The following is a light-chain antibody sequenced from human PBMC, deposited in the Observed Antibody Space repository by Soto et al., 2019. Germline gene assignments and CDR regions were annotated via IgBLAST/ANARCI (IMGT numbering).Light chain of an antibody. Sequence: RASQGISNYLAWYQQKPGKAPKFLIYGASTLQSGVPSRFCVSGSGTDFALGMRSLHSGDTAIFICESYCRVAWRLGRGTKVDIK. J-gene: IGKJ1*01. CDR1: QGISNY. V-gene: IGKV1-27*01. CDR3: ESYCRVAWR. CDR2: GAS.